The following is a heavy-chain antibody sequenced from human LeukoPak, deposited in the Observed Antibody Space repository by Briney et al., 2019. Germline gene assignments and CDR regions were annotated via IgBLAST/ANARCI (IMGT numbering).Heavy chain of an antibody. CDR1: GGSFSGYY. V-gene: IGHV4-34*01. Sequence: PSETQSLTCAVYGGSFSGYYWSWIRQPPGKGLEWIGEINHSGSTNYNPSLKSRVTISVDTSKNQFSLKLSSVTAADTAVYYCASSVGHAYFDYWGQGTLVTVSS. D-gene: IGHD4-23*01. CDR3: ASSVGHAYFDY. CDR2: INHSGST. J-gene: IGHJ4*02.